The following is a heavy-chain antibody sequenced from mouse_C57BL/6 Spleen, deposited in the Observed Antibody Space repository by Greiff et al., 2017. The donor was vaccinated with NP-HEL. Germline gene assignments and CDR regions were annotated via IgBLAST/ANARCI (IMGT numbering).Heavy chain of an antibody. V-gene: IGHV14-3*01. D-gene: IGHD1-1*01. J-gene: IGHJ2*01. CDR1: GFNIKNTY. CDR3: ARNYYGSSYAYYFDY. CDR2: IDPANGNT. Sequence: EVQLQQSVAELVRPGASVKLSCTASGFNIKNTYMHWVKQRPEQGLEWIGRIDPANGNTKYAPKFQGKATITADTSSNTAYLQLSSLTSEDTAIYYCARNYYGSSYAYYFDYWGQGTTLTVSS.